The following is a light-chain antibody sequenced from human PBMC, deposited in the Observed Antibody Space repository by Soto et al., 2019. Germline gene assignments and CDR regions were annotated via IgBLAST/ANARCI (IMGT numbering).Light chain of an antibody. V-gene: IGKV3-15*01. CDR2: GAS. Sequence: EIVMTQSPATLSVYKGDRATLSCRASQSIISNLAWYQQKPVQAPRLLIYGASTRATGIPARFSGSGSGTDFTLTISSLQSEDFAVYYCQQYSIWPPWTFCHGSKVDIK. J-gene: IGKJ1*01. CDR1: QSIISN. CDR3: QQYSIWPPWT.